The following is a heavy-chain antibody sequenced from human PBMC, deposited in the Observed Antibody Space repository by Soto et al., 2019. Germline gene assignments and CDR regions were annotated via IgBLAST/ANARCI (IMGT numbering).Heavy chain of an antibody. Sequence: QVQLVQSGAEVKKPGSSVKVSCKASGGTFSTSSINWVRQAPGQRPEWMGNILPIFGTADYAQKFQDRVTLTXXXSXXTAYMELRSLLSADTAVYYCARGHEYGGNSDAFDIWGHGPVVTVSS. D-gene: IGHD4-17*01. CDR3: ARGHEYGGNSDAFDI. V-gene: IGHV1-69*15. J-gene: IGHJ3*02. CDR1: GGTFSTSS. CDR2: ILPIFGTA.